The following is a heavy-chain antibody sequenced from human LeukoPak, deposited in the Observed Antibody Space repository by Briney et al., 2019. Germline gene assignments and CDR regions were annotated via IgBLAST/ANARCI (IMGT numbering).Heavy chain of an antibody. CDR3: AKGSSGWYELGDY. J-gene: IGHJ4*02. CDR1: GFTFDDYA. V-gene: IGHV3-43*02. D-gene: IGHD3-22*01. CDR2: ISADGGST. Sequence: PGESLRLSCAASGFTFDDYAMHWDRQAPGEGREWVSLISADGGSTYYADDVKRRITSSRDNSKNCLCLQMNSMRTEDTALYYCAKGSSGWYELGDYWGQGTLVTVSS.